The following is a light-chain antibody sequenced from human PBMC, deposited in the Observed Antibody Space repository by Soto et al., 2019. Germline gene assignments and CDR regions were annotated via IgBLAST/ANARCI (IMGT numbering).Light chain of an antibody. CDR1: SSDAGGYNY. Sequence: QSALTQPASVSGSPGQSIIFSCTGASSDAGGYNYVSWYQHHSGKAPKVMIYEVSNRPSGVSNRFSGAKSGNTASLTISGLQAEDEADYYCSSYTSSSTVVFGGGTKVTVL. V-gene: IGLV2-14*01. J-gene: IGLJ2*01. CDR3: SSYTSSSTVV. CDR2: EVS.